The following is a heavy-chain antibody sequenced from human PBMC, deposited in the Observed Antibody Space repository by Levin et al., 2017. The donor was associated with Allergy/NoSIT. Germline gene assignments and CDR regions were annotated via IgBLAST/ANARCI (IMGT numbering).Heavy chain of an antibody. D-gene: IGHD1-1*01. CDR1: GFTFRDYY. J-gene: IGHJ6*02. CDR2: ISGTSSAI. CDR3: ARDYWTYTGTRDGTDV. V-gene: IGHV3-11*06. Sequence: GESLKISCAASGFTFRDYYMSWIRQAPGKGLELVSYISGTSSAIIYADSVKGRFTISRDNAQNSLYLQMNSLRAEDTGVYYCARDYWTYTGTRDGTDVWGQGTTVTVSS.